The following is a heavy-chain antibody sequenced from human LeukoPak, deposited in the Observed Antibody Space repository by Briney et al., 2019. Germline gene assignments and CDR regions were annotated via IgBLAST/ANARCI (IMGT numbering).Heavy chain of an antibody. V-gene: IGHV3-74*01. CDR1: GFTFSTYW. J-gene: IGHJ4*02. D-gene: IGHD6-6*01. CDR2: TDSDGSET. CDR3: VGSMYSSSTF. Sequence: PGGSLRLSCAASGFTFSTYWMHWVRQAPGKGLVWVSRTDSDGSETSYAGSVKGRFTISRDNAKNTVYLQMNSLRVEDTAVYYCVGSMYSSSTFCGEGTLVTVSS.